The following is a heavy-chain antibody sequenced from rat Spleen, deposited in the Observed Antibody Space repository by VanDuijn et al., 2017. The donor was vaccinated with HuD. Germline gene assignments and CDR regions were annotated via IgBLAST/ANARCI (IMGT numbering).Heavy chain of an antibody. V-gene: IGHV2-15*01. J-gene: IGHJ2*01. Sequence: QVQLKESGPGLVQPSQTLSLTCPVSGFSLTSHSVSLVRQPPGRGLERMGAIWSGGSTDYNSVLNSRLSISRDTSKSQVFLKMNSLQTEDTAIYFCTREVSGRRHFDYWGQGVMVTVSS. CDR3: TREVSGRRHFDY. CDR1: GFSLTSHS. CDR2: IWSGGST. D-gene: IGHD4-3*01.